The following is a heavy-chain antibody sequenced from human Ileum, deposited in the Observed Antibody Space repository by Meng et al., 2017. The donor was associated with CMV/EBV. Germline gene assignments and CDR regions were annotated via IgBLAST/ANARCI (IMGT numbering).Heavy chain of an antibody. CDR1: AGSVSSGSYN. CDR3: EGGGITGTPEVPFDY. Sequence: HVLREESEHARVKPCNTLSTTCIAWAGSVSSGSYNWRWIREPAVQGLEWIGSMYTSETTNYNHSLKSRGTITVDTYKNKFHLKLSPVTATDTAVYYCEGGGITGTPEVPFDYWGQGTLVTVSS. CDR2: MYTSETT. D-gene: IGHD1-20*01. V-gene: IGHV4-61*02. J-gene: IGHJ4*02.